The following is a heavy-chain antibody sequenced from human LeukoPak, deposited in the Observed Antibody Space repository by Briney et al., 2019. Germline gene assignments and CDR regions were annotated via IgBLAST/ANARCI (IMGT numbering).Heavy chain of an antibody. J-gene: IGHJ4*02. Sequence: GRSLRLSGAASGLTFSSYAMHCLRQAPGKGLEGVAVISYDGSNKYYADSVKGRFTISRDNSKNTLYLQMNSLRAEDTAVYYCARDLEIYYDSSGFSSMGYWGQGTLVTVSS. CDR3: ARDLEIYYDSSGFSSMGY. CDR2: ISYDGSNK. D-gene: IGHD3-22*01. V-gene: IGHV3-30-3*01. CDR1: GLTFSSYA.